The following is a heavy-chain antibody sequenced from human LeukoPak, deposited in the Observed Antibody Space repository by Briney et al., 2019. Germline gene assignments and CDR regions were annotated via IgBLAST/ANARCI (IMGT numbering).Heavy chain of an antibody. CDR3: ARDGGGSTRVYNF. D-gene: IGHD3-16*01. CDR2: ISAYNGNT. CDR1: GYTFTSYG. V-gene: IGHV1-18*01. J-gene: IGHJ4*02. Sequence: PWASVKVSCKTAGYTFTSYGINWARQAPGQGLEWMGWISAYNGNTNYAQKVQGRVTMTTDTSTSTAYMELRSLRSDDTAVYYCARDGGGSTRVYNFWGQGTLVTVSS.